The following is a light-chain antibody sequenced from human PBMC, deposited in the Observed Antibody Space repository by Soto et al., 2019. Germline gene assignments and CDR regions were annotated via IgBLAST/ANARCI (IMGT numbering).Light chain of an antibody. V-gene: IGLV1-51*02. CDR2: END. CDR1: SSNIGKYY. CDR3: GTWDSSLPTFV. Sequence: QSVLTQPPSVSAAPGQKVTMSCSGSSSNIGKYYVSWHQQLPGPTPKLLIYENDKRPPGVPDRFSGSNSGTSATLRITGLQTGDEADDYCGTWDSSLPTFVFGTGTKLTVL. J-gene: IGLJ1*01.